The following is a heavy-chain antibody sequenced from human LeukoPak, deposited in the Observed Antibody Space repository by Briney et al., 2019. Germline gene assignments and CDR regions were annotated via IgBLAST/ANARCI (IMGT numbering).Heavy chain of an antibody. Sequence: GGSLRLSCAASGFTFDDFGMSWVRQAPGKGLEWVSGITWNGGSTGYADSVKGRFTISRDNAKNTLYLQMNSLRAEDTAVYYCAKASCSSTSCSFDYWGQGTLVTVSS. J-gene: IGHJ4*02. CDR3: AKASCSSTSCSFDY. D-gene: IGHD2-2*01. V-gene: IGHV3-20*04. CDR1: GFTFDDFG. CDR2: ITWNGGST.